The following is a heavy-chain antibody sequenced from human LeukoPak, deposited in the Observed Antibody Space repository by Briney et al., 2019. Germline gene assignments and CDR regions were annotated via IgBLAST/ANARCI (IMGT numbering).Heavy chain of an antibody. V-gene: IGHV3-30*18. CDR3: TKGDDFWIGDPRFDY. D-gene: IGHD3-3*01. Sequence: PMGSLRLSYAVSGLTFSSKGKARVCQAPGKGLEWVAFISHDGSKKYYADSVKGRFTISRDNSKNTLYLQMNSLRDEDTAVYYCTKGDDFWIGDPRFDYWGQGTLVTVSS. CDR2: ISHDGSKK. J-gene: IGHJ4*02. CDR1: GLTFSSKG.